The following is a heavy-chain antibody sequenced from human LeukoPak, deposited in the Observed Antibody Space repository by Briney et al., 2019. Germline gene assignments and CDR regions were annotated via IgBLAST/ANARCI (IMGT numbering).Heavy chain of an antibody. CDR2: IIPIFGTA. CDR3: ARVPSIAAGGPLDP. CDR1: GGTFSSYA. D-gene: IGHD6-13*01. V-gene: IGHV1-69*05. J-gene: IGHJ5*02. Sequence: SVKVSCKASGGTFSSYAISWVRQAPGQGLEWMGGIIPIFGTANYAQKFQGRVTITTDESTSTAYMELSSLRSEDTAVYYCARVPSIAAGGPLDPWGQGILVTVSS.